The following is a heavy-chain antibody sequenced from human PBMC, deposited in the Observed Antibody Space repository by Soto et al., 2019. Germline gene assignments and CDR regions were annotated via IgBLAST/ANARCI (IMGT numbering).Heavy chain of an antibody. D-gene: IGHD2-15*01. J-gene: IGHJ6*02. V-gene: IGHV3-21*01. CDR3: ARDRGYDAHDYYYNAMDV. CDR1: GFTFRTYT. Sequence: GGSLRLSCVASGFTFRTYTMNWVRQAPGKGLEWVSGIRGFSPYTFYAESVKGRFTISRDNAKNSLYLQMNSLGVEDTAVYYRARDRGYDAHDYYYNAMDVWGHGTTVTVSS. CDR2: IRGFSPYT.